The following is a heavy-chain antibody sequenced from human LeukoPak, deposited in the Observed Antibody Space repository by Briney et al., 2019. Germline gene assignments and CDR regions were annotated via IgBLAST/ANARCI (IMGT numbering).Heavy chain of an antibody. Sequence: ASVKVSCKVSGHTFTDYYMHWVQQAPGKGLEWMGLVDPEDGETIYAEKFQGRVTITADPSTDTAYMELSSLRSEDTAVYYCATGDRITMIVVVPFQHWGQGTLVTVSS. J-gene: IGHJ1*01. CDR3: ATGDRITMIVVVPFQH. CDR2: VDPEDGET. D-gene: IGHD3-22*01. V-gene: IGHV1-69-2*01. CDR1: GHTFTDYY.